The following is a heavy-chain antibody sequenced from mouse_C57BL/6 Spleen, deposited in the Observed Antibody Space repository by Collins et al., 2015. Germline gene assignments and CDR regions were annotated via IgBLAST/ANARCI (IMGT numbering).Heavy chain of an antibody. CDR3: ARYYYGYGWYFDV. CDR2: IDPYNGGT. J-gene: IGHJ1*01. Sequence: MYWVKQSHGKSLEWIGYIDPYNGGTSYNQKFKGKATLTVDKSSSTAYMHLNSLTSEDSAVYYCARYYYGYGWYFDVWGAGTTVTVSS. D-gene: IGHD1-2*01. V-gene: IGHV1S135*01.